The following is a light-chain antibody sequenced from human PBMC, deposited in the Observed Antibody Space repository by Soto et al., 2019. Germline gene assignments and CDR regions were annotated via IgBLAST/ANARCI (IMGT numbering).Light chain of an antibody. CDR3: QQYESFPRT. CDR1: QSINHY. CDR2: KAS. J-gene: IGKJ1*01. V-gene: IGKV1-5*03. Sequence: DIQMTQSPSTLSASVGDRVTITCRASQSINHYLAWYQQKPGKAPKLLIYKASTLESGVPSRFSGSGSGTELTLSISSLQPDDVATYYCQQYESFPRTFGQGTQGEIK.